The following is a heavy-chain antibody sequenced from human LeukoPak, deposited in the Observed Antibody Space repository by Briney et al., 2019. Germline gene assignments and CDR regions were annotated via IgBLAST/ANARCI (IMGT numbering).Heavy chain of an antibody. J-gene: IGHJ4*01. CDR1: GFTFNNSA. CDR2: LSSSGITT. V-gene: IGHV3-23*01. CDR3: AKGIYSSGWSYFDY. D-gene: IGHD6-19*01. Sequence: PGGSLRLSCAASGFTFNNSAMSWVRQAPRKGLEWVSTLSSSGITTYYADSVKGRFTISRDNSKNTLYLQMNSLRAEDTAVYYCAKGIYSSGWSYFDYWGHGTLVTVSS.